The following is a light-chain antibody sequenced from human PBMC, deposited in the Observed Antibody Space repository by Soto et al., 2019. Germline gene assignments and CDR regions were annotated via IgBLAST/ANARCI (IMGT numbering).Light chain of an antibody. CDR1: SSDVGGYNY. J-gene: IGLJ1*01. V-gene: IGLV2-14*01. CDR2: DVS. Sequence: QSVLTQPASVSGSPGQSITISCTGPSSDVGGYNYVSWYQQHPGKAPKLMIYDVSNRPSGVSNRFSGSKSGNTATLTISGLQAEDEADYYCSSYTSSSTVFGTGTKVTVL. CDR3: SSYTSSSTV.